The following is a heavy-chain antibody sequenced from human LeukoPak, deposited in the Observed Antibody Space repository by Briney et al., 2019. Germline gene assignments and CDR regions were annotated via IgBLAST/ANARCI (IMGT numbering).Heavy chain of an antibody. D-gene: IGHD6-13*01. CDR1: GYTLTGYY. Sequence: SGKVSCKSSGYTLTGYYMHLVRQAPGQGLEWMGGIIPICGTANYAQKFQGRVTITSDKSTSKTYMYLSNQRSEDTAVYYFARHNAELVLGRWAMEVWGKGNTVTVSS. J-gene: IGHJ6*03. CDR3: ARHNAELVLGRWAMEV. V-gene: IGHV1-69*06. CDR2: IIPICGTA.